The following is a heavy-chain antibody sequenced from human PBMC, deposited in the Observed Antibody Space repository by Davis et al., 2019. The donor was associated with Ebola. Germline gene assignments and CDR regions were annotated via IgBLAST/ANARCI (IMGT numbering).Heavy chain of an antibody. CDR2: ITWDGGSL. V-gene: IGHV3-43D*03. CDR3: TIGNNTQAVGYYGMDV. D-gene: IGHD4-23*01. J-gene: IGHJ6*02. CDR1: GFPFDEYA. Sequence: GESLKISCAASGFPFDEYAMHWVRQRPGKGLEWVSLITWDGGSLKYADSVKGRFIISRDNAENALYLQMNSLQTEDSALYYCTIGNNTQAVGYYGMDVWGQGTTVTVSS.